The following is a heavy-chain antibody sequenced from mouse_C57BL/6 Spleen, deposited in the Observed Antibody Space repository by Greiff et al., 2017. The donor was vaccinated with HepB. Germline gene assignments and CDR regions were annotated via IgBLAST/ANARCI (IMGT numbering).Heavy chain of an antibody. D-gene: IGHD2-1*01. V-gene: IGHV1-15*01. CDR3: TRRDGNYVLFAY. CDR1: GYTFTDYE. CDR2: IDPETGGT. Sequence: QVQLKESGAELVRPGASVTLSCKASGYTFTDYEMHWVKQTPVHGLEWIGAIDPETGGTAYNQKFKGKAILTADKSSSTAYMELRSLTSEDSAVYYCTRRDGNYVLFAYWGQGTLVTVSA. J-gene: IGHJ3*01.